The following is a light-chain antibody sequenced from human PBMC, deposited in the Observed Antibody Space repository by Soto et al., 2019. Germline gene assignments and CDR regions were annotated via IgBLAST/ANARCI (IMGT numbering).Light chain of an antibody. CDR1: SSDVGGYNS. Sequence: QSVLTQPPSASGSPGQSVTIPCTGTSSDVGGYNSVSWYQQHPGKVPKLMIYEVSKRPSGVPDRFSGSKSGNTASLTVSGLQAEDEADYYCSSYAGSNNLVFGGGTKLT. CDR3: SSYAGSNNLV. CDR2: EVS. J-gene: IGLJ2*01. V-gene: IGLV2-8*01.